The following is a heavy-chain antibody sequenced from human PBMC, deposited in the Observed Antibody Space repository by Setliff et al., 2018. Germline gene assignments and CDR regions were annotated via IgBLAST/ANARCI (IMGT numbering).Heavy chain of an antibody. J-gene: IGHJ4*02. V-gene: IGHV1-58*01. CDR2: IVVGSVST. CDR1: GFTFTTSA. Sequence: SVKVSCKASGFTFTTSAVQWVRQARGQRLEWIGWIVVGSVSTNYAQKFQGRVTMTADTSTSTVYMELSSLRSEDTAVYYCARALDYLDYWGQGTLVTVSS. CDR3: ARALDYLDY.